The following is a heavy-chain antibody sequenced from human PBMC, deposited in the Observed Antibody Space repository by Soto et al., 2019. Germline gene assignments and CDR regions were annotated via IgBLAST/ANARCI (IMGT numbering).Heavy chain of an antibody. CDR3: ATGLVSGYCSGGSCRGDY. CDR1: GYTLTELS. CDR2: FDPEEGET. Sequence: QVQLVQSGAEVKKPGASVKVSCKVSGYTLTELSMHWVRQAPGKGLEWMGGFDPEEGETIYAQKFQGRVTMTEDTSTETAYVELSSLRYEGTAVYYFATGLVSGYCSGGSCRGDYWGQGTLVTVSS. J-gene: IGHJ4*02. D-gene: IGHD2-15*01. V-gene: IGHV1-24*01.